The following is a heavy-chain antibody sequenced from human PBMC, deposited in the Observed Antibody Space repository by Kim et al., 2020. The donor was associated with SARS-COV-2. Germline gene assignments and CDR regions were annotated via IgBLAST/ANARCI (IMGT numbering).Heavy chain of an antibody. J-gene: IGHJ6*03. CDR2: ISWNGDSI. CDR3: AKGVQGRIYYYRDG. CDR1: GITFDNYA. D-gene: IGHD1-26*01. V-gene: IGHV3-9*01. Sequence: GGSLRLSCAASGITFDNYAMQWVRQVPGKGLEWVSGISWNGDSIGYADSVKGRFTISRDNAKNSLYLQMNSLRADDTAVYYCAKGVQGRIYYYRDGWDKGTAVTVSS.